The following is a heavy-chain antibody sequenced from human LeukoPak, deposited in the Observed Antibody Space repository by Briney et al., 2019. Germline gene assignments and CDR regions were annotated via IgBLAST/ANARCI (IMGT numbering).Heavy chain of an antibody. CDR1: RLTLSTYT. CDR2: IAGRSDSI. J-gene: IGHJ4*02. Sequence: GGSLRLSCGASRLTLSTYTMNWVRQAPGKGLEWVSHIAGRSDSIYYADSVKGRFTISRDKAKNSLHLQMNSLRAEDTAVYYCAKVIAVAGRAFDYWGQGTLVTVSS. V-gene: IGHV3-21*05. CDR3: AKVIAVAGRAFDY. D-gene: IGHD6-19*01.